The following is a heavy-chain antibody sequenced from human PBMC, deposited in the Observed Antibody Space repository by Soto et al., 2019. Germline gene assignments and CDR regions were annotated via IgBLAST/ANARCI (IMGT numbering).Heavy chain of an antibody. J-gene: IGHJ3*02. D-gene: IGHD2-8*01. CDR2: IVPSDSYT. CDR3: ARHGPGEYGVDVATFDI. V-gene: IGHV5-10-1*01. CDR1: GYSFTNNW. Sequence: GESLKISCEASGYSFTNNWITWVRQKPGKGLEWLGRIVPSDSYTNYSPSFQGHVTISADKSISTPSLQWTTLQASAPAISYCARHGPGEYGVDVATFDIWGEGTRVTVS.